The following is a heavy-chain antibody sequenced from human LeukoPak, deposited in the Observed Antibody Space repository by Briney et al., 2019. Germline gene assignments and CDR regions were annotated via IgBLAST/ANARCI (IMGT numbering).Heavy chain of an antibody. CDR2: VSGSGGST. V-gene: IGHV3-23*01. D-gene: IGHD1/OR15-1a*01. CDR1: GFTFSSYA. CDR3: AINWNNDY. Sequence: GGSLRLSCAASGFTFSSYAMSWVRQAPGKGLEWVSGVSGSGGSTYYVDSVKGRFTVSRDNSRNTLYLQMNSLRAEDTAVYYCAINWNNDYWGQGTLVTVSS. J-gene: IGHJ4*02.